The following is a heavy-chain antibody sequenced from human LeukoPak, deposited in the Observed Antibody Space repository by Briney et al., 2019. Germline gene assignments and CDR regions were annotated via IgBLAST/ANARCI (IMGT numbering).Heavy chain of an antibody. CDR3: ARAMYYYDSSGYYYAPYYYGMDV. V-gene: IGHV3-33*01. CDR2: IWYYGSNK. CDR1: GFTFSSYG. J-gene: IGHJ6*02. Sequence: GGSLRLSCAASGFTFSSYGMHWVRQASGKGLEWVAVIWYYGSNKYYADSVKGRFTISRDNSKNTLYLQMNSLRAEDTAVYYCARAMYYYDSSGYYYAPYYYGMDVWGQGTTVTVSS. D-gene: IGHD3-22*01.